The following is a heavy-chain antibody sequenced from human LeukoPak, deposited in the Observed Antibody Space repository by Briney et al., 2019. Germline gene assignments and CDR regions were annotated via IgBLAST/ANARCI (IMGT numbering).Heavy chain of an antibody. CDR1: GFTFSSYG. CDR3: ARGADTVVTDLSWFDP. Sequence: GGSLRLSCAASGFTFSSYGMHWVRQAPGKGLEWVAVIWYDGSNKYYADSVKGRFTISRDNSKNTLYLQMNSLRAEDTAVYYCARGADTVVTDLSWFDPWGQGTLVTVSS. D-gene: IGHD4-23*01. CDR2: IWYDGSNK. J-gene: IGHJ5*02. V-gene: IGHV3-33*01.